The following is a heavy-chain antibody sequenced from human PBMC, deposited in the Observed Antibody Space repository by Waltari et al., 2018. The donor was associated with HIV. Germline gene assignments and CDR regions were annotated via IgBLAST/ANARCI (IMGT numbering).Heavy chain of an antibody. CDR2: ISAHHGNT. D-gene: IGHD3-22*01. CDR3: ARSPPQYDSSGYYCDY. Sequence: QVQLVQSGAEVKKPGASVKVSCKASGNTLTIYGFTWVRQAPGQGLEWMGWISAHHGNTNYAQKFQGRVTKTTDTSTSTAYMELRSLRSDDTAVYYCARSPPQYDSSGYYCDYWGQGTLVTVSS. V-gene: IGHV1-18*01. J-gene: IGHJ4*02. CDR1: GNTLTIYG.